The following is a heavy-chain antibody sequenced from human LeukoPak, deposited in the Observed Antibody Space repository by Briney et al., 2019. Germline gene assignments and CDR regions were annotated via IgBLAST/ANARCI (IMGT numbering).Heavy chain of an antibody. D-gene: IGHD2-2*01. V-gene: IGHV1-18*01. Sequence: ASVKVSCKASGYTFTSYGISWVRQAPGQGLEWMGWISAYNGNTNYAQKFQGRVTMTRDTSISTAYMELSRLRSDDTAVYYCARDYCSSTSCLFDYWGQGTLVTVSS. CDR1: GYTFTSYG. J-gene: IGHJ4*02. CDR2: ISAYNGNT. CDR3: ARDYCSSTSCLFDY.